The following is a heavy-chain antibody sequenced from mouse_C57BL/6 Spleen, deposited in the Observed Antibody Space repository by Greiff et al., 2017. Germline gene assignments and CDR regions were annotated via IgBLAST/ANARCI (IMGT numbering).Heavy chain of an antibody. CDR3: ARDGDYGSPWYFDV. CDR2: ISDGGSYT. J-gene: IGHJ1*03. V-gene: IGHV5-4*01. D-gene: IGHD1-1*01. CDR1: GFTFSSYA. Sequence: EVKVVESGGGLVKPGGSLKLSCAASGFTFSSYAMSWVRQTPEKRLEWVATISDGGSYTYYPDNVKGRFTISRDNAKNNLYLQMSHLKSEDTAMYYCARDGDYGSPWYFDVWGTGTTVTVSS.